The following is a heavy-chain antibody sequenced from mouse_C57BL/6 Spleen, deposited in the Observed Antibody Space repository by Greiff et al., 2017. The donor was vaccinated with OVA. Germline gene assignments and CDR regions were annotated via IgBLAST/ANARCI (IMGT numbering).Heavy chain of an antibody. Sequence: VKLVESGPGLVQPSQSLSITCTVSGFSLTSYGVHWVRQSPGKGLEWLGVIWSGGSTDYNAAFISRLSISKDNSKSHVFFKMNSLQADDTAIYYCARNDGSRYGVSSYWGQGTRVTVSA. CDR2: IWSGGST. D-gene: IGHD1-1*01. V-gene: IGHV2-2*01. J-gene: IGHJ3*01. CDR1: GFSLTSYG. CDR3: ARNDGSRYGVSSY.